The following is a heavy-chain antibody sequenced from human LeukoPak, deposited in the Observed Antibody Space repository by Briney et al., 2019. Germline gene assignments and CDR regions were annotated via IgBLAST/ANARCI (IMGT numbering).Heavy chain of an antibody. J-gene: IGHJ5*02. V-gene: IGHV1-69*13. CDR2: IIPIFGTA. Sequence: ASVTVPCKASGYTFTNYYMHWVRQAPGQGLEWMGGIIPIFGTANYAQKFQGRVTITADESTSTAYMELSSLRSEDTAVYYCARGGSQDTAMVTWGQGTLVTVSS. CDR3: ARGGSQDTAMVT. CDR1: GYTFTNYY. D-gene: IGHD5-18*01.